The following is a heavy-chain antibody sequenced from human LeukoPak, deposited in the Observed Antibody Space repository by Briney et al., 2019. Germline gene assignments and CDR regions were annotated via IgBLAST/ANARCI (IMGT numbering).Heavy chain of an antibody. V-gene: IGHV1-2*02. J-gene: IGHJ5*02. Sequence: ASVKVSCKASGYTFTGYYMHWVRQAPGQGLEWVGWINPNSGGTNYAQKFQGRVTMTRDTSISTAYMELSRLRSDDTAVYYCAAYDSSGYYGFDPWGQGTLVTVSS. CDR3: AAYDSSGYYGFDP. D-gene: IGHD3-22*01. CDR2: INPNSGGT. CDR1: GYTFTGYY.